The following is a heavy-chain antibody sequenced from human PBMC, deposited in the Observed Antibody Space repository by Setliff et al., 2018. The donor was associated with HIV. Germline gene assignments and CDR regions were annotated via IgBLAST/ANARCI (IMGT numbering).Heavy chain of an antibody. CDR3: ARYRSPGNSEYYFDY. CDR1: GFIFSDYY. J-gene: IGHJ4*02. Sequence: QRLSCAASGFIFSDYYMSWIRQAPGKGLEWISYISSSNNANRNYADSVKDRFTISRDNAKHSLYLQMHSLRAEDTAVYYCARYRSPGNSEYYFDYWGQGTLVTVSS. D-gene: IGHD4-4*01. CDR2: ISSSNNANR. V-gene: IGHV3-11*06.